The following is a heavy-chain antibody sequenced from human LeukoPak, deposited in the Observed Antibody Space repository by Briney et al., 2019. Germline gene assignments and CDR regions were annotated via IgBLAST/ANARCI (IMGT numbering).Heavy chain of an antibody. CDR3: TAGYCSSTSCLSFDY. CDR1: GFTFSNAW. Sequence: PGGSLRLSCAASGFTFSNAWMSWVRQAPGKGLVWVGRIKSKTDGGTTDYAAPVKGRFTISRDDSKNTLYLQMNSLKTEDTAVYYCTAGYCSSTSCLSFDYWGQGTLVTVSS. D-gene: IGHD2-2*01. CDR2: IKSKTDGGTT. V-gene: IGHV3-15*01. J-gene: IGHJ4*02.